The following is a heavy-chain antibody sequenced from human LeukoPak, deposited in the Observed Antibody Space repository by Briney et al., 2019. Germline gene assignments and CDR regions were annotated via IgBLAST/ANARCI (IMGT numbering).Heavy chain of an antibody. V-gene: IGHV3-21*01. D-gene: IGHD3-3*01. CDR1: GFTFSSYS. Sequence: PGGSLRLSCAASGFTFSSYSMNWVRQAPGKGLEWISSISSSSSYIYYADSVKGRFTISRDNAKNSLYLQMNSLRAEDTAVYYCARDSSSISDFWSGYYSGYYYYYMDVWGKGTTVTVSS. CDR2: ISSSSSYI. J-gene: IGHJ6*03. CDR3: ARDSSSISDFWSGYYSGYYYYYMDV.